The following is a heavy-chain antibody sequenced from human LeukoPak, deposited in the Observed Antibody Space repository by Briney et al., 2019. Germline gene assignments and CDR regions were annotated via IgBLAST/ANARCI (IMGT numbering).Heavy chain of an antibody. CDR3: ARGEDYGGNLNWFDP. D-gene: IGHD4-23*01. V-gene: IGHV4-34*01. CDR1: GGSFSGYY. J-gene: IGHJ5*02. Sequence: PSETLSLTCAVYGGSFSGYYWSWIRQPPGKGLEWIGEINHSGSTNYNPSLKSRVTISVDTSKNQFSLKLSSVTAADTAVYYCARGEDYGGNLNWFDPWGQGTLVTVSS. CDR2: INHSGST.